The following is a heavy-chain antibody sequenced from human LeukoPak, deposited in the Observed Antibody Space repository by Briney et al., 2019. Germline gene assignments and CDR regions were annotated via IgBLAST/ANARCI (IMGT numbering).Heavy chain of an antibody. J-gene: IGHJ4*02. V-gene: IGHV3-30*03. CDR1: GFTLSSYG. CDR2: ISYDGSNK. D-gene: IGHD3-10*01. CDR3: ARGGDPYGSGSYYSDY. Sequence: PGGSLRLSCAASGFTLSSYGMHWVRQAPGKGLEWVAVISYDGSNKYYADSVKGRFTISRDNSKNTLYLQMNSLRAEDTAVYYCARGGDPYGSGSYYSDYWGQGTLVTVSS.